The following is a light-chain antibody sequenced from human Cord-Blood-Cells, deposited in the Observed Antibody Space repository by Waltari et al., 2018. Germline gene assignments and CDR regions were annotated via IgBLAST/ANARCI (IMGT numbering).Light chain of an antibody. Sequence: SSELTQDPAVSVPLGQTVRITCQGDSHRSYYASWYQEKPGQAPVLVIYGKNNRPPGIPDRFSGSSSGNTASLTITGAQAEDEADYYCNSRDSSGNHVVFGGGTKLTVL. J-gene: IGLJ2*01. CDR3: NSRDSSGNHVV. V-gene: IGLV3-19*01. CDR1: SHRSYY. CDR2: GKN.